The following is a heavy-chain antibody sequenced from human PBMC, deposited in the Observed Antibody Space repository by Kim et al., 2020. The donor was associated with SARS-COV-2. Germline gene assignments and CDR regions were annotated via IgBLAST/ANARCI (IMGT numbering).Heavy chain of an antibody. D-gene: IGHD3-22*01. CDR3: AKEIRFDSSGYFAL. V-gene: IGHV3-33*06. J-gene: IGHJ5*02. Sequence: HAGSVKGRFTISRDNSQSTLYLQMNSLRAEDTAMYYCAKEIRFDSSGYFALGGQGTLVTVSS.